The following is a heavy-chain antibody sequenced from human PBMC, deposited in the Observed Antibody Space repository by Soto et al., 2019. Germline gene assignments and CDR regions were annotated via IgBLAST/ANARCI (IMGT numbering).Heavy chain of an antibody. J-gene: IGHJ6*02. Sequence: GESLKISCKGSGYSFTSYWISWVRQMPGKGLEWMGRIDPSDSYTNYSPSFQGHVTISADKSISTAYLQWSSLKASDTAMYYCARRAAAGTYYYYGMDVWGQGTTVTVSS. CDR2: IDPSDSYT. V-gene: IGHV5-10-1*01. CDR1: GYSFTSYW. CDR3: ARRAAAGTYYYYGMDV. D-gene: IGHD6-13*01.